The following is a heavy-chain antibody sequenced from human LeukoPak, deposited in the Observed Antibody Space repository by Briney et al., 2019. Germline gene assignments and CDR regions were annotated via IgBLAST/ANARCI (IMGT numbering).Heavy chain of an antibody. Sequence: ASVPVSFKGSGYIFTGYWIHWVRQAPGQGLEWMGFINPYSGNTNYAQKFQGRVTMTRDTSINTAYMKLNGLTGDDTAVYYCAREMRPATTTLVAYWGQGTLVTVSS. CDR3: AREMRPATTTLVAY. D-gene: IGHD1-1*01. CDR2: INPYSGNT. J-gene: IGHJ4*02. CDR1: GYIFTGYW. V-gene: IGHV1-2*02.